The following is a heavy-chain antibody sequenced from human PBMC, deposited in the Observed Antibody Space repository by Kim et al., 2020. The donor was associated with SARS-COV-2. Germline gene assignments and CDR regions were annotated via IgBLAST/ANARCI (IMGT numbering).Heavy chain of an antibody. V-gene: IGHV1-69*01. J-gene: IGHJ4*02. CDR3: ARSHYYDSSGYYYDLFDY. Sequence: QGRVTITADESTSTAYMELSSLRSEDTAVYYCARSHYYDSSGYYYDLFDYWGQGTLVTVSS. D-gene: IGHD3-22*01.